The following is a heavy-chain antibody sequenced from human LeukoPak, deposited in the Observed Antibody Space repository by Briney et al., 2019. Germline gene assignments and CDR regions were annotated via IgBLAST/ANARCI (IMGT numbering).Heavy chain of an antibody. J-gene: IGHJ3*02. Sequence: GGSLRLSCAASGFTFSSYWMSWVRQAPGKGPEWVANIKQDGSEKYYVDSVKGRFTISRDNAKNSLYLQMNSLRAEDTAVYYCARDQMGSGYYYFVDAFDIWGQGTMVTVSS. V-gene: IGHV3-7*01. D-gene: IGHD3-22*01. CDR2: IKQDGSEK. CDR1: GFTFSSYW. CDR3: ARDQMGSGYYYFVDAFDI.